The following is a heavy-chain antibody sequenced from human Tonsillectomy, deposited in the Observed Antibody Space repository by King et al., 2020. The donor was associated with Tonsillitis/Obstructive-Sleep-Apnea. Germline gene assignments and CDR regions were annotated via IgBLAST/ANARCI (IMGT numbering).Heavy chain of an antibody. CDR1: GFTVSSNY. Sequence: VQLVESGGGLVQPGGSLRLSCAASGFTVSSNYMSWVRQAPGKGLEWVSIIYSGGSTYYADSVKGRFTISRHNSKNTLYLQMNSLRAEDTAVYYCARVYFPDYYYYMDVWGKGTTVTVSS. D-gene: IGHD2-8*01. CDR3: ARVYFPDYYYYMDV. V-gene: IGHV3-53*04. J-gene: IGHJ6*03. CDR2: IYSGGST.